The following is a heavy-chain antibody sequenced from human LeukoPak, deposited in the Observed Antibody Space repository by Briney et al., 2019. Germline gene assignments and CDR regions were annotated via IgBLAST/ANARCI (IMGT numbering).Heavy chain of an antibody. CDR1: GFTFGSYA. V-gene: IGHV3-23*01. D-gene: IGHD6-13*01. J-gene: IGHJ4*02. CDR2: ISGSGGST. CDR3: AKDYPRIYSSSFFDY. Sequence: PGGSLRLSCAASGFTFGSYAMSWVRQAPGKGLEWVSAISGSGGSTYYADSVKGRFTISRDNSKNTLHLQMNSLRAEDTAVYYCAKDYPRIYSSSFFDYWGQGTLVTVSS.